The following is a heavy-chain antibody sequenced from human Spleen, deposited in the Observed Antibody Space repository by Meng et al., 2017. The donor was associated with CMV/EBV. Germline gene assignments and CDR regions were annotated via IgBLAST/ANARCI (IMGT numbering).Heavy chain of an antibody. V-gene: IGHV1-18*01. Sequence: ASVKVSCKASGYTFTNFGLSWVRQAPGQGPEWMGWISAYNAKTNYAQKFQDRVTMTTDTSTSTVYMELRNLRADDTAVYYCVRDHVVRGVYSGYWGQGTLVTVSS. CDR3: VRDHVVRGVYSGY. D-gene: IGHD3-10*01. J-gene: IGHJ4*02. CDR2: ISAYNAKT. CDR1: GYTFTNFG.